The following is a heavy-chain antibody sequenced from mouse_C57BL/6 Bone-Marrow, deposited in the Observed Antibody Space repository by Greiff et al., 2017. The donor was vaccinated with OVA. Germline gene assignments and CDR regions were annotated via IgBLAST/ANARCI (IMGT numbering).Heavy chain of an antibody. CDR2: ISYSGST. CDR3: ARGGWLLFFDY. CDR1: GYSITSGYD. V-gene: IGHV3-1*01. D-gene: IGHD2-3*01. Sequence: EVHLVESGPGMVKPSQSLSLTCTVTGYSITSGYDWHWIRHFPGNKLEWMGYISYSGSTNYNPSLKSRISITHDTSKNHFFLKLNSVTTEDTATYYCARGGWLLFFDYWGQGTTLTVSS. J-gene: IGHJ2*01.